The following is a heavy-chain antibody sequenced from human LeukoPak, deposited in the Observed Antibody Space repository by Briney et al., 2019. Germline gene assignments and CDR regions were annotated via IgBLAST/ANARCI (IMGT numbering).Heavy chain of an antibody. Sequence: GGSLRPSCAASGSTFSSFGLPWFRQAPAKGRDGVAAISYDGSVEYYADSVKGRFTISRDNSRNTLYLQVDSLRTEDTAVFYCAKDRLVVGATSFDYWGQGTVVTVSS. CDR2: ISYDGSVE. D-gene: IGHD1-26*01. J-gene: IGHJ4*02. V-gene: IGHV3-30*18. CDR3: AKDRLVVGATSFDY. CDR1: GSTFSSFG.